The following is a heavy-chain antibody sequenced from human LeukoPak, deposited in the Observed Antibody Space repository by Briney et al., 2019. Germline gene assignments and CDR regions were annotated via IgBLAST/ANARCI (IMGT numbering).Heavy chain of an antibody. CDR3: AKGLSPRYYYMDV. Sequence: PGGSLRLSCAASGFTFSSYSMSWVRQAPGKGLEWVSAISGSGGSTYYADSVKGRFTISRDNSKNTLYLQMNSLRAEDTAVYYCAKGLSPRYYYMDVWGKGTTVTVSS. CDR2: ISGSGGST. J-gene: IGHJ6*03. D-gene: IGHD2/OR15-2a*01. CDR1: GFTFSSYS. V-gene: IGHV3-23*01.